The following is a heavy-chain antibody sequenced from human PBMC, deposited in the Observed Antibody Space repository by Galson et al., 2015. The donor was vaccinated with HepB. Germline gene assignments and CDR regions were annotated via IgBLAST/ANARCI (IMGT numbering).Heavy chain of an antibody. Sequence: QSGAEVKQPGESLKISCKASGYSFTNYWIGWVRQMPEKGLEWMGIIYPGDSNTKYSPSFQGQVTISVDKSISTAYLQWSSLKTSDTAMYFCARSLYTTSSRFDYWGQGTLVTVSS. V-gene: IGHV5-51*01. CDR3: ARSLYTTSSRFDY. J-gene: IGHJ4*02. D-gene: IGHD6-6*01. CDR2: IYPGDSNT. CDR1: GYSFTNYW.